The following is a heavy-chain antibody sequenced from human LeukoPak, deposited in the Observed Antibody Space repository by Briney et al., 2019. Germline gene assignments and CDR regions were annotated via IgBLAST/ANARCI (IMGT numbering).Heavy chain of an antibody. V-gene: IGHV4-59*01. CDR1: GGSISSYY. CDR3: ARDYGSIVVRYFDL. D-gene: IGHD3-22*01. J-gene: IGHJ2*01. Sequence: PSETLSLTCTVSGGSISSYYWSWLRQPPGKGLEGIGYIYYSGSTNYNPSLKSRVTISVDTSKNQFSLKLSSVTAADTAVYYCARDYGSIVVRYFDLWGRGTLVTVSS. CDR2: IYYSGST.